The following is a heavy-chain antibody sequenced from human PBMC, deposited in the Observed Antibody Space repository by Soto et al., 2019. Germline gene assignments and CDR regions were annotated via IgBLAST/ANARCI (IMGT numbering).Heavy chain of an antibody. CDR2: ISYTVDA. Sequence: HVQLQESGPGLVKPSEPLSLTCSVSAGSLSRYYWGWVRQSPGEGLQWIAHISYTVDASYNPSLKSRVTISLDKAKNQIALRLMSVTAADTAVYYCVGSLMSRAMESFDYWGQGTLVTVTS. J-gene: IGHJ4*02. CDR1: AGSLSRYY. CDR3: VGSLMSRAMESFDY. V-gene: IGHV4-59*01. D-gene: IGHD5-18*01.